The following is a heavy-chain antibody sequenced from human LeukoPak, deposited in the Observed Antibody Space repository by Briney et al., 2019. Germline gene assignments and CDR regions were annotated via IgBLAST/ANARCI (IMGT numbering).Heavy chain of an antibody. Sequence: PGGSLRLSCTASGFTFSSYNMHWVRQAPGKGLEWVSYISSRSSSMYYADSVKGRFTVSRDNARNSLYLQMNRLRDEDTAVYYCARGGGNMAAAVPFDYWGQGTLVTVSS. V-gene: IGHV3-48*02. D-gene: IGHD6-13*01. CDR1: GFTFSSYN. J-gene: IGHJ4*02. CDR3: ARGGGNMAAAVPFDY. CDR2: ISSRSSSM.